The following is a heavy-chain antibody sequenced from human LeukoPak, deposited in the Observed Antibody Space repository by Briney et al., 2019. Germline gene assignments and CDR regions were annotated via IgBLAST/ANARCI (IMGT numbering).Heavy chain of an antibody. V-gene: IGHV3-21*06. CDR1: GFTFTDYS. Sequence: GGSLRLSCAPSGFTFTDYSMNWGRQAPGKGLEWVASISTLSTYTFYADSVKGRFSISRDNVRNLLYLQMSSLGAEDTAVYYCARDGSGFYLYNYMDVWGKGTTVTVSS. D-gene: IGHD6-25*01. CDR2: ISTLSTYT. J-gene: IGHJ6*03. CDR3: ARDGSGFYLYNYMDV.